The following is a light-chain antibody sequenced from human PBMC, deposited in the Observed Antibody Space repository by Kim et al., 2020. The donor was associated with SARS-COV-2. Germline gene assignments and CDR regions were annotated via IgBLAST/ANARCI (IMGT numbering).Light chain of an antibody. V-gene: IGKV3-11*01. CDR1: RIVSSY. J-gene: IGKJ5*01. Sequence: LPPEKRPTLARSGSRIVSSYLAWYQQKPGQAARLLIYDASNRATGIPDRFSGSGSGTDFTLTISRLEPEDFAVYYCQQCSSWPITFGQGTKVEIK. CDR3: QQCSSWPIT. CDR2: DAS.